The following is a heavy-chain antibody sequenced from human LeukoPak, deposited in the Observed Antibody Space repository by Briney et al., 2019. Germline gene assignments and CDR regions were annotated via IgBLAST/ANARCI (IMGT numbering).Heavy chain of an antibody. J-gene: IGHJ4*02. CDR1: GFTFSSYA. V-gene: IGHV3-23*01. CDR2: ISGSGGST. CDR3: AKTLLKMVVVAVSAIHFDY. D-gene: IGHD2-15*01. Sequence: QSGGSLRLSCAASGFTFSSYAMSWVRQAPGKGLEWVSAISGSGGSTYYADSVKGRFTISRDNSKNTLYLQMNSLRAEDTAVYYCAKTLLKMVVVAVSAIHFDYWGQGTLVTVSS.